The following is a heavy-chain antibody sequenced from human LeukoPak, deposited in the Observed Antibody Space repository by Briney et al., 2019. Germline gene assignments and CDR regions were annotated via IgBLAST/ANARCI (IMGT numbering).Heavy chain of an antibody. D-gene: IGHD3-22*01. CDR2: IKQDGSEK. V-gene: IGHV3-7*01. Sequence: GGSLRLSCAASGFTFSSYWMSWVRQAPGKGLEWVANIKQDGSEKYYVDSVKGRFTISRDNAKNSLYLQMNSLRAEDTAVYYCARDRALNYYDSSGTGDYWGQGTLVTVCS. CDR3: ARDRALNYYDSSGTGDY. CDR1: GFTFSSYW. J-gene: IGHJ4*02.